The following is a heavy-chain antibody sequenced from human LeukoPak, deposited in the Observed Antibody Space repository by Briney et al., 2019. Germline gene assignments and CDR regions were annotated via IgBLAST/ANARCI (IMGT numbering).Heavy chain of an antibody. J-gene: IGHJ3*02. V-gene: IGHV3-64*01. CDR1: KFTFSSHV. CDR3: ARGGKAGFDI. Sequence: RGSPRLSCAASKFTFSSHVMHWVCQAPGKGLDHVSAISSSGISTYYANSVRCRFTISRDNSKNMLYLQMDSLRTEDMAVYYCARGGKAGFDIWDQGTIATVTS. D-gene: IGHD1-26*01. CDR2: ISSSGIST.